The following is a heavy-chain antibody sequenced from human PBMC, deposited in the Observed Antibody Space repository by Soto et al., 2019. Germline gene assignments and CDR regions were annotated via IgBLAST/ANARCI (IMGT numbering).Heavy chain of an antibody. Sequence: ASVKVSCKASGYTFTSYYMHWVRQAPGQGLEWMGIINPSGGSTSYAQKFQGRVTMTRDTSTSTVYMELSSLRSEDTAVYYCARGATIFGVVNPLPFDYWGQGTLVTVSS. CDR1: GYTFTSYY. J-gene: IGHJ4*02. CDR2: INPSGGST. V-gene: IGHV1-46*03. CDR3: ARGATIFGVVNPLPFDY. D-gene: IGHD3-3*01.